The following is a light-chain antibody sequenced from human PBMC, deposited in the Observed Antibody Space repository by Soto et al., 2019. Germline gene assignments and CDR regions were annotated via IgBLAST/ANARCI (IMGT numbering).Light chain of an antibody. CDR2: DVS. V-gene: IGLV2-11*01. Sequence: QSALTQPRSVSGSPGQSITISCTGSSSDVGGYEYVSWFQQDPGIAPKLMIYDVSARPSGVPNRFSGSKSGSTASLTISGLQADDEGDYYCCSYAGSYTYVFGTGTKVTVL. CDR3: CSYAGSYTYV. J-gene: IGLJ1*01. CDR1: SSDVGGYEY.